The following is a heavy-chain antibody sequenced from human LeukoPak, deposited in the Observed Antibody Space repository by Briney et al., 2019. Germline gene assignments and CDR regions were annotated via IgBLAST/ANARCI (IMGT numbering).Heavy chain of an antibody. J-gene: IGHJ5*02. CDR1: GYSISSGYY. CDR3: ARDLSRDGCNR. CDR2: IYHSGST. Sequence: SETLSLTCTVSGYSISSGYYWGWIRQPPGKGLEWIGSIYHSGSTYYNPSLKSRVTISLDTSKNQFSLKLSSVTAADTAMYYCARDLSRDGCNRWGQGTLDTVSS. V-gene: IGHV4-38-2*02. D-gene: IGHD5-24*01.